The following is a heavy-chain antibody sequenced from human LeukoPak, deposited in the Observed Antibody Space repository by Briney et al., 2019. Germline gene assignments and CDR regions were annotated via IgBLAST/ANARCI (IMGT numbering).Heavy chain of an antibody. CDR2: IYRGGST. V-gene: IGHV3-66*01. J-gene: IGHJ2*01. Sequence: GGSLRLSCAASGFTVSSNYMSWVGQAPGEGLEWVSVIYRGGSTYYADSVKGRFTLSRDNSKNTLYLQMNRLRAEDTAVYYCARAAYGDYVWYLDLWGRGTLVTVSS. D-gene: IGHD4-17*01. CDR3: ARAAYGDYVWYLDL. CDR1: GFTVSSNY.